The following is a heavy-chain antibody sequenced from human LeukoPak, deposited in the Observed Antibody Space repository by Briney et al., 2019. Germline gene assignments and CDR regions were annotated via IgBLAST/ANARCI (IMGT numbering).Heavy chain of an antibody. J-gene: IGHJ6*03. D-gene: IGHD1-7*01. CDR2: ISSDGSTI. CDR1: EFTFSSYS. CDR3: AGGDNWNSYYYYYMDV. V-gene: IGHV3-48*04. Sequence: GGSLRLSCAASEFTFSSYSMNWVRQAPGKGLEWVSYISSDGSTIYYVDSVKGRLTISRDNAKNSLYLQMNSLRAEDTAVYYCAGGDNWNSYYYYYMDVWGKGTTVTVSS.